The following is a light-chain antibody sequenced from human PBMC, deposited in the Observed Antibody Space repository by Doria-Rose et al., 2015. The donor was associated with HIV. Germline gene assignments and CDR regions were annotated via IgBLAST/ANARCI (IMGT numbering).Light chain of an antibody. CDR2: DGS. Sequence: TQSPGTLSLSPGERATLSCRASQSFSSTYLAWYQQKPGQAPSLLIYDGSTRATGIPDRFSASGSGTDFTRTINRLEPEDVALYYCQQYGTSWTFGQGTKVE. V-gene: IGKV3-20*01. CDR3: QQYGTSWT. CDR1: QSFSSTY. J-gene: IGKJ1*01.